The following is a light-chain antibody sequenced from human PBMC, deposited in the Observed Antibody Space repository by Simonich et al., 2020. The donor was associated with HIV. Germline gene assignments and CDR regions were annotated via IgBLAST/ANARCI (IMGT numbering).Light chain of an antibody. CDR2: YAS. CDR3: MQALQTPFT. J-gene: IGKJ3*01. V-gene: IGKV3-15*01. Sequence: EIVMTQSPATLSVSPGERATLSCRASQNIAGNLAWYQHKPGQAPRLLIYYASTRATGVPARFSGSGSGTDFTLQISRVEAEDVGVYYCMQALQTPFTFGPGTKVDIK. CDR1: QNIAGN.